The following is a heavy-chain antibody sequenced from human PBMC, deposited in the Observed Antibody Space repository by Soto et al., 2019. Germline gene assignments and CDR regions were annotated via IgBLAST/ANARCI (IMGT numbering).Heavy chain of an antibody. CDR2: INHSGST. CDR3: ARAVVVVAATPGYNWFDP. CDR1: GASFRGYY. D-gene: IGHD2-15*01. V-gene: IGHV4-34*01. J-gene: IGHJ5*02. Sequence: SETLSLTCAVYGASFRGYYLSWSRQPPVKGLEWIGEINHSGSTNYNPSLKNRVTISVDTSKNQFSLKLSSVTAADTAVYYCARAVVVVAATPGYNWFDPWGQGTQVTFS.